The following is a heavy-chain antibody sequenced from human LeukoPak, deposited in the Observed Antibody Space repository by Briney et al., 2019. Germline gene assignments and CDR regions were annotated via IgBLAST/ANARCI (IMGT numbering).Heavy chain of an antibody. V-gene: IGHV3-7*04. D-gene: IGHD2-2*02. CDR2: IKQDGSEK. J-gene: IGHJ3*02. Sequence: PGGSLRLSCAASGFPFSRYWLSWVRQAPGKGLEWVANIKQDGSEKYYVDSVKGRFTISRDNAKNSLYLEMNTLRDDDTAVYYCAKERYCTISTCYTGSAFDIWGQGTMVTVSS. CDR1: GFPFSRYW. CDR3: AKERYCTISTCYTGSAFDI.